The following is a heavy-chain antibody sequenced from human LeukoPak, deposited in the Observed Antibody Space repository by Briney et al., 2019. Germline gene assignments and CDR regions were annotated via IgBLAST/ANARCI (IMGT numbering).Heavy chain of an antibody. CDR2: IYYSGST. J-gene: IGHJ3*02. V-gene: IGHV4-30-4*01. CDR1: GGSISSGDYY. D-gene: IGHD4-17*01. CDR3: ARDHRPIRVTTAVDAFDI. Sequence: PSETLSLTCTVSGGSISSGDYYRSWIHQPPGKGLEWIGYIYYSGSTYYNPSLKSRVTISVDTSKNQFSLKLSSVTAADTAVYYCARDHRPIRVTTAVDAFDIWGQGTMVTVSS.